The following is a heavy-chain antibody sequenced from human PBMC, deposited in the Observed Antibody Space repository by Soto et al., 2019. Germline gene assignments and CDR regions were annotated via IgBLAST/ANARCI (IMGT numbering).Heavy chain of an antibody. CDR2: ISSSTSHT. Sequence: QVQLVESGGGLVKPGGSLRLSCAVSGFTLSDYYMTWIRQAPGKGLEWVSYISSSTSHTNYADSVKGRFTISRDNAKNSLFLQMNSLRAEDTALYYCARGRGAAADYFDFWGQGTLVTVSS. J-gene: IGHJ4*02. CDR3: ARGRGAAADYFDF. CDR1: GFTLSDYY. V-gene: IGHV3-11*05. D-gene: IGHD6-13*01.